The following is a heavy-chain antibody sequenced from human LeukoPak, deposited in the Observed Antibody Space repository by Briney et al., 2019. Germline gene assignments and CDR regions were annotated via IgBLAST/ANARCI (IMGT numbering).Heavy chain of an antibody. D-gene: IGHD3-10*01. Sequence: SETLSLTCTVSGASLSPYYWSWIRQPPGKGLECIAYIHYTGITSYNPSLRSRLTISVDTSKNQFSLKVDSVTAADTAIYYCARGNYYKESDRRMVRFDPWGQGTLVTVSS. CDR2: IHYTGIT. CDR3: ARGNYYKESDRRMVRFDP. CDR1: GASLSPYY. J-gene: IGHJ5*02. V-gene: IGHV4-59*12.